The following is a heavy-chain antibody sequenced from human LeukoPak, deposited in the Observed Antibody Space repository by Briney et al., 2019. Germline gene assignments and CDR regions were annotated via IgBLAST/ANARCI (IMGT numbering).Heavy chain of an antibody. D-gene: IGHD1-26*01. CDR2: ISSSGSTI. V-gene: IGHV3-48*03. Sequence: PGGSLRLSCAASGFTFSSYEMNWVRQAPGKGLEWVSYISSSGSTIYYADSVKGRFTISRDNAKNSLYLQMNSLRAEDTAVYYCARGDSGSYYFDYWGQGTLVNDSS. CDR3: ARGDSGSYYFDY. J-gene: IGHJ4*02. CDR1: GFTFSSYE.